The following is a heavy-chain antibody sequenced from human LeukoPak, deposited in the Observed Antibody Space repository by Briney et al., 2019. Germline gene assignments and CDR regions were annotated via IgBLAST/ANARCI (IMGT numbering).Heavy chain of an antibody. CDR2: ISYDGSNK. J-gene: IGHJ4*02. V-gene: IGHV3-30-3*01. CDR3: ARVGSVLEVGATWWDYFDY. D-gene: IGHD1-26*01. Sequence: PGGSLRLSCAASGFTFSSYAMHWVRQAPGKGLEWVAVISYDGSNKYYADSVKGRFTISRDNSKNTLYLQMNSLRAEDTAVYYCARVGSVLEVGATWWDYFDYWGQGTLVTVSS. CDR1: GFTFSSYA.